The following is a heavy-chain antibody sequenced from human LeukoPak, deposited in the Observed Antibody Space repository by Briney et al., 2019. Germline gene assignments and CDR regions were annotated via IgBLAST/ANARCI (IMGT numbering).Heavy chain of an antibody. CDR1: GFTCSSYA. Sequence: GGSLRLSCAAAGFTCSSYAMSWVRQAPGKGLEWVSAISGSGGSTYYADSVKGRFAISRDNSKNTLYLQMNSLRAEDTAVYYCANEARWYWTNFDYWGQGTLVTVSS. CDR3: ANEARWYWTNFDY. CDR2: ISGSGGST. J-gene: IGHJ4*02. V-gene: IGHV3-23*01. D-gene: IGHD2-15*01.